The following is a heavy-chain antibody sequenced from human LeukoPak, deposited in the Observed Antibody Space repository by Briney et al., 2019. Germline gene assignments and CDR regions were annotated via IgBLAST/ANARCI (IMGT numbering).Heavy chain of an antibody. V-gene: IGHV6-1*01. Sequence: SQTLSLTCAISRDSVSSTSAAWNWIRQSPSRGLEWLGRTYYRSKWFNDYAISVKSRITINPDTSKNQFSLQLNSVTPEDTAVYYGARAGSGWNNWFDPCGQGTLVTVSS. D-gene: IGHD6-19*01. CDR2: TYYRSKWFN. CDR3: ARAGSGWNNWFDP. J-gene: IGHJ5*02. CDR1: RDSVSSTSAA.